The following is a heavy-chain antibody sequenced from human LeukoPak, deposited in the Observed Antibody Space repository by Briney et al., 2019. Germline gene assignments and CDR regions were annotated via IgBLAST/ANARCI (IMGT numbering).Heavy chain of an antibody. J-gene: IGHJ4*02. Sequence: ASVKVSCKASGYTFTGYYIHWVRQEPGQGLEWMGWINPNSGGTKYAQKFQARVTLTRDTSISSAYMELTRLRSDDTAVYYCARVNWYYDILTGYFPEGFDYWGQGTLVTVSS. D-gene: IGHD3-9*01. CDR2: INPNSGGT. CDR3: ARVNWYYDILTGYFPEGFDY. V-gene: IGHV1-2*02. CDR1: GYTFTGYY.